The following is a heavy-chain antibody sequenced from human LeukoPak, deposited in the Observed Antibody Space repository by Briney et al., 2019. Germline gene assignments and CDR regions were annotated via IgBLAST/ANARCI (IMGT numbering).Heavy chain of an antibody. CDR2: INPSGGST. J-gene: IGHJ4*02. CDR3: VRERERGTYFI. D-gene: IGHD3-10*01. CDR1: GYTFTSYY. V-gene: IGHV1-46*01. Sequence: ASVKVSCKASGYTFTSYYMHWVRQAPGRGLEWVGIINPSGGSTNYAQKFQGRVTMTRDTSTSTVYMELTRLRFEDTAMYYCVRERERGTYFIWGQGTLVTVSS.